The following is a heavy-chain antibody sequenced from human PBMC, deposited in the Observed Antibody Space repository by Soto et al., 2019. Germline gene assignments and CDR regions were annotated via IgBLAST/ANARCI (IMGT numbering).Heavy chain of an antibody. CDR2: ISAYNGNT. CDR1: GYTFTSYG. D-gene: IGHD3-10*01. J-gene: IGHJ6*02. Sequence: GXSVKVSCKASGYTFTSYGISWVRQAPGQGLEWMGWISAYNGNTNYAQKLQGRVTMTTDTSTSTAYMELRSLRSDDTAVYYCAREEYYGSGSHLLVNYYYYGMDVWGQGTTVTVSS. CDR3: AREEYYGSGSHLLVNYYYYGMDV. V-gene: IGHV1-18*04.